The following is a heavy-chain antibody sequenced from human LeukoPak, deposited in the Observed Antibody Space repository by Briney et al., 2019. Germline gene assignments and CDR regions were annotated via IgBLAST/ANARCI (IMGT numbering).Heavy chain of an antibody. J-gene: IGHJ5*02. V-gene: IGHV3-23*01. CDR2: ISGSGGST. Sequence: PGGSLRLSCAASGFTFSSYAMSWVRQAPGKGLEWVSAISGSGGSTYYADSVKGRFTTSRDNSKNTLYLQMNSLRAEDTAVYYCAKDQIFHEVNWFDPWGQGTLVTVSS. CDR1: GFTFSSYA. CDR3: AKDQIFHEVNWFDP. D-gene: IGHD2/OR15-2a*01.